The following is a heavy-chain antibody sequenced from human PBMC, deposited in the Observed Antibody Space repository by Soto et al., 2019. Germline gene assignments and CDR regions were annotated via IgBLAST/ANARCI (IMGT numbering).Heavy chain of an antibody. D-gene: IGHD2-15*01. Sequence: QVQLVQSGAEVKKPGASVKVSCKASGYTFTSYGISWVRQAPGQGLEWMGWISAYNGNTNYAQKLQGRVTMTTDTSTSTAYMELRSLRSDDTAVYYCARDDEFPGNVVVVAAVDYWGQGTLVTVSS. J-gene: IGHJ4*02. V-gene: IGHV1-18*01. CDR2: ISAYNGNT. CDR3: ARDDEFPGNVVVVAAVDY. CDR1: GYTFTSYG.